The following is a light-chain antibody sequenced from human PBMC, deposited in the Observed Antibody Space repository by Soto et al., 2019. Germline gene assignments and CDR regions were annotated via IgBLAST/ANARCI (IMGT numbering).Light chain of an antibody. J-gene: IGKJ5*01. CDR2: GGS. CDR3: QQYYDWPTIT. Sequence: EIVLTQSPATLSVPPGDRVSLSCRASENIRTALAWYQQKPGQAPSLLIYGGSIRAADIPARFSGSGSGTEFTPTISTLQSEDFGVYYCQQYYDWPTITFGQGTRLEIK. CDR1: ENIRTA. V-gene: IGKV3-15*01.